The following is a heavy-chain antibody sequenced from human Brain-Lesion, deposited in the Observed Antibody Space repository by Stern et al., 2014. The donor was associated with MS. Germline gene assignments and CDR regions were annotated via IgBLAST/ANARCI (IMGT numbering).Heavy chain of an antibody. V-gene: IGHV4-39*01. J-gene: IGHJ5*02. CDR3: AGEEDIRYCSGGSCTGNWFDP. D-gene: IGHD2-15*01. Sequence: VQLLESGPGLVKPSETLSLTCTVAGGSVSSTSYAWAWIRQPPGKGLEWIGTIYYSGNTYSSPSLKSRLTISLDTSKNQFSLQLRSVTAADTAVYYCAGEEDIRYCSGGSCTGNWFDPWGQGTLVTVSS. CDR1: GGSVSSTSYA. CDR2: IYYSGNT.